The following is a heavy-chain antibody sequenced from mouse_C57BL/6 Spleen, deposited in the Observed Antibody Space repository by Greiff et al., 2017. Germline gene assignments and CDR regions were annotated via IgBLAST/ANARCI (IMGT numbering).Heavy chain of an antibody. V-gene: IGHV1-18*01. D-gene: IGHD4-1*01. CDR2: INPNNGGT. Sequence: VQLQQSGPELVKPGASVKISCKASGYTFTDYNMDWVKQSHGKGLEWIGDINPNNGGTIYNQKFKGKATLTVDKSSSTAYMELRRLTSEDTAVYYFASGEGNLPGQDFDVWGTGTTVTVSS. J-gene: IGHJ1*03. CDR1: GYTFTDYN. CDR3: ASGEGNLPGQDFDV.